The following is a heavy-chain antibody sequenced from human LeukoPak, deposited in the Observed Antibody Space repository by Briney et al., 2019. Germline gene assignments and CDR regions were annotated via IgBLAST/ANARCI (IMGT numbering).Heavy chain of an antibody. D-gene: IGHD6-13*01. CDR3: ARDGFSSSWGLAH. Sequence: GGSLRLSCAASGFTVSSNYMSWVRQAPGKGLEWVSVIYSGGSTYYADSVKGRFTISRDNSKNTLYLQMNSLRVEDTAVYYCARDGFSSSWGLAHWGQGTLVTVSS. J-gene: IGHJ4*02. V-gene: IGHV3-53*01. CDR2: IYSGGST. CDR1: GFTVSSNY.